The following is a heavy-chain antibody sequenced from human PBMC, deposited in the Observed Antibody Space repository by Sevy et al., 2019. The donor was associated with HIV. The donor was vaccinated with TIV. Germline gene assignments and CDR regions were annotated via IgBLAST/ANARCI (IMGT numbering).Heavy chain of an antibody. CDR1: GYTFTGYY. CDR3: ARAGDYYGSGRELDY. Sequence: ASVKVSCKASGYTFTGYYMHWVRQAPGQGLEWMGWINPNSGGTNYAQKFQGRVTMTRDTSISTAYMELSRLRSDDTAVYYCARAGDYYGSGRELDYWGQGTLVTVSS. V-gene: IGHV1-2*02. J-gene: IGHJ4*02. D-gene: IGHD3-10*01. CDR2: INPNSGGT.